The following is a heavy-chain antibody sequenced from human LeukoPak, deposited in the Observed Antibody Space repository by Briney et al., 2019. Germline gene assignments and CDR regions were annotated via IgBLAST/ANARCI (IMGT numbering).Heavy chain of an antibody. CDR3: AKGSGWYTDFDY. D-gene: IGHD6-19*01. V-gene: IGHV4-61*05. J-gene: IGHJ4*02. CDR1: GYSISTNSYY. Sequence: SETLSLTCTVSGYSISTNSYYWGWIRQPPGKGLEWIGYIYYSGSTNYNPSLKSRVTISVDTSKNQFSLKLSSVTAADTAVYYCAKGSGWYTDFDYWGQGTLVTVSS. CDR2: IYYSGST.